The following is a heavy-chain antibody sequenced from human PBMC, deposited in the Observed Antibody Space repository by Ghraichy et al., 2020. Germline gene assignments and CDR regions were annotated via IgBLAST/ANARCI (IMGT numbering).Heavy chain of an antibody. CDR3: TTLADIVVVPGD. V-gene: IGHV3-73*01. Sequence: GGSLRLSCAASGFTFSGSALHWVRQASGKGLEWVGRIRSKANSYATASAASVRGRFTISRDDSKNTAYLQMNSLKTEDTAVYYCTTLADIVVVPGDWGQGTLVTVSS. J-gene: IGHJ4*02. CDR2: IRSKANSYAT. D-gene: IGHD2-2*01. CDR1: GFTFSGSA.